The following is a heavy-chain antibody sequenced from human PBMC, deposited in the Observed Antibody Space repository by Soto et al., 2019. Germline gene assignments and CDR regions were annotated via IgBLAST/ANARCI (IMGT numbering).Heavy chain of an antibody. D-gene: IGHD3-16*01. CDR3: ARWGTTGGFDL. Sequence: QVQLVESGGGVVQPGTSLRLSCAASGFRFKSFVMHWVRQAPGKGLEWVAFTSYDGNNKDYGDSVKGRFTVSRDNSQNTLLLQMDFLGPEDTALYYCARWGTTGGFDLWGQGTLVSVSA. J-gene: IGHJ4*02. V-gene: IGHV3-30*03. CDR1: GFRFKSFV. CDR2: TSYDGNNK.